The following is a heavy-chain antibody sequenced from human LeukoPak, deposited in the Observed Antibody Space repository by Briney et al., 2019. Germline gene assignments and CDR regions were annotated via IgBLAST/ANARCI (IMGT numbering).Heavy chain of an antibody. CDR1: GGSISSYY. V-gene: IGHV4-59*01. CDR2: IYYSGST. J-gene: IGHJ4*02. CDR3: ARDNKTGDESGGFDY. Sequence: SETLSLTCTVPGGSISSYYWSWIRQPPGKGLEWIGYIYYSGSTNYNTSLKSRVTISVDTSKNQFSLKLSSVTAADTAVYYCARDNKTGDESGGFDYWGQGTLVTVSS. D-gene: IGHD7-27*01.